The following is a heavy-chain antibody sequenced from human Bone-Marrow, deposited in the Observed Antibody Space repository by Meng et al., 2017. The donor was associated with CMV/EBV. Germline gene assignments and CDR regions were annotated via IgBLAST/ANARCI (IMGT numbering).Heavy chain of an antibody. Sequence: ASVKVSCKASGYTFTGYYMHWVRQAPGQGLEWMGWINPNSGGTNYAQKFQGRVTMTRDTSISTAYMELSRLRSDDTAVYYCSSDSPTGGYYYYYDMDVWGQGTTVTVAS. CDR2: INPNSGGT. J-gene: IGHJ6*02. D-gene: IGHD3-10*01. CDR3: SSDSPTGGYYYYYDMDV. CDR1: GYTFTGYY. V-gene: IGHV1-2*02.